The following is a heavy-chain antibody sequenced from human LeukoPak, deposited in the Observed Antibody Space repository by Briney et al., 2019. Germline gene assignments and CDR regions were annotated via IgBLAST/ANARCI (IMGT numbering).Heavy chain of an antibody. CDR2: VSAYNGNT. D-gene: IGHD1-1*01. J-gene: IGHJ4*02. V-gene: IGHV1-18*01. CDR1: GYTFTNYG. CDR3: ARRLERHHDFDY. Sequence: GASVKVSCKASGYTFTNYGISRVRQAPGQGLEWVGWVSAYNGNTKYAQKLQGRVTMTTDTSASTAYMELRSLRSDDTAMYYCARRLERHHDFDYWGQGTLVTVSS.